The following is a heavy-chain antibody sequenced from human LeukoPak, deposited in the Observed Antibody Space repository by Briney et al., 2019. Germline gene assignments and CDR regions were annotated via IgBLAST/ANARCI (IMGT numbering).Heavy chain of an antibody. D-gene: IGHD7-27*01. V-gene: IGHV1-2*02. CDR2: INANSGDT. Sequence: GASVKVSCKASGYTFTSYGISWVRQAPGQGLEWMGWINANSGDTRSVQKFQGRVTMTRDTSISTAYMEVSSLRSDDTAVYYCARLNGDREFDYWGQGTLVTVSS. CDR1: GYTFTSYG. J-gene: IGHJ4*02. CDR3: ARLNGDREFDY.